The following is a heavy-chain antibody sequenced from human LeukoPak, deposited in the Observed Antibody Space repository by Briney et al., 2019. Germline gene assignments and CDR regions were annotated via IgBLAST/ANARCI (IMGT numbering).Heavy chain of an antibody. Sequence: GASVKVSCKASGYFFTGYSMHWVRQAPGQGLEWMGWINPNSGGTSYAQKFQGRVTMTRDTSMRTVYMELSRLTSDDTAVYYCARPKRQQLYSLNYWGQGTLVTVSS. D-gene: IGHD6-13*01. CDR1: GYFFTGYS. CDR2: INPNSGGT. J-gene: IGHJ4*02. CDR3: ARPKRQQLYSLNY. V-gene: IGHV1-2*02.